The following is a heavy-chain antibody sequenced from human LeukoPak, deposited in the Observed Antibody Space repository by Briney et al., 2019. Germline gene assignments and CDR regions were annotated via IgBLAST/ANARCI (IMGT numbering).Heavy chain of an antibody. J-gene: IGHJ5*02. D-gene: IGHD1-26*01. Sequence: GGSLRLSCAASGFTFSRYSMNWVRQAPGKGLEWVAVISYDGSNKYYADSVKGRFTISRDNSKNTLYLQMNSLRAEDTAVYYCAREVGATADPWGQGTLVTVSS. CDR2: ISYDGSNK. V-gene: IGHV3-30*03. CDR3: AREVGATADP. CDR1: GFTFSRYS.